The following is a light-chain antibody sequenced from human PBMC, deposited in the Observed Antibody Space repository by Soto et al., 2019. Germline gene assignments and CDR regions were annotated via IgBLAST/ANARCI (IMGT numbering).Light chain of an antibody. CDR2: AAS. J-gene: IGKJ4*01. CDR3: QHSYRPPPT. Sequence: DIQMTQSPSSLSASVGDRVTITCRASQTISSYLNWYQQKPGRAPTLLIYAASSLQSGVPSRFSGTESGTDCTLAISSLQPDDLATYDCQHSYRPPPTFGGGTMVEIK. V-gene: IGKV1-39*01. CDR1: QTISSY.